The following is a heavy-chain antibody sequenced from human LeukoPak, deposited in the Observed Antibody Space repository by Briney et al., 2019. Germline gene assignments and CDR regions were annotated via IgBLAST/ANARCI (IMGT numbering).Heavy chain of an antibody. CDR1: GYTFGNHD. J-gene: IGHJ5*01. CDR2: MNPKSGNT. D-gene: IGHD3-10*01. V-gene: IGHV1-8*01. Sequence: GASVKVSCKASGYTFGNHDINWVRQATGQGLEWMGWMNPKSGNTGYAQKFKGRVTMTRNTSISTAYMDLSSLTSEDTAVYYCARGRSFWFDPWGQGTLVTVSS. CDR3: ARGRSFWFDP.